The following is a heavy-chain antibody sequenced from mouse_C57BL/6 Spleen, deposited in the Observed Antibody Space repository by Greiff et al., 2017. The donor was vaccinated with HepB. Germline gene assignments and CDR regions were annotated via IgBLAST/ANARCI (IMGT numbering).Heavy chain of an antibody. CDR1: GYTFTSYW. Sequence: QVQLQQPGAELVKPGASVKLSCKASGYTFTSYWMQWVKQRPGQGLEWIGEIDPSDCYTNYNQKFKGKATLTVDTSSSTAYMQLSSLTSEDSAVYYCAREGTTVVGGDYWGQGTSVTVSS. V-gene: IGHV1-50*01. CDR3: AREGTTVVGGDY. D-gene: IGHD1-1*01. CDR2: IDPSDCYT. J-gene: IGHJ4*01.